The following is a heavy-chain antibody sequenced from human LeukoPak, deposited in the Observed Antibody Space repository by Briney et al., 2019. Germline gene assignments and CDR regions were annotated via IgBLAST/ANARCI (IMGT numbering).Heavy chain of an antibody. D-gene: IGHD6-13*01. CDR1: GFTFSSFS. Sequence: PGGSLRLSCAASGFTFSSFSMNWVRQAPGKGLEWVSSISGSSSYIYYADSMKRRFTISRDNAKNSLYLQMNSLIAEDTAVYYCARDPSGVATAVNWFDPWGQGTLVTVSS. CDR2: ISGSSSYI. J-gene: IGHJ5*02. CDR3: ARDPSGVATAVNWFDP. V-gene: IGHV3-21*01.